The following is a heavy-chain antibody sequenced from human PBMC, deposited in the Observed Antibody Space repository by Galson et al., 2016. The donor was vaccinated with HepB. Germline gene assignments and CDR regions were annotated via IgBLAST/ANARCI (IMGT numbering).Heavy chain of an antibody. CDR2: ITRSSYK. D-gene: IGHD6-19*01. Sequence: SLRLSCAASGFTFSTYNMNWVRQAPGKGLEWVSSITRSSYKYYADSLKGRFTISRDNAKNSLYLQMNSLSAEDTAVYYCAKNSYSSAWYPDYWGQGTLVTVSS. J-gene: IGHJ4*02. V-gene: IGHV3-21*01. CDR1: GFTFSTYN. CDR3: AKNSYSSAWYPDY.